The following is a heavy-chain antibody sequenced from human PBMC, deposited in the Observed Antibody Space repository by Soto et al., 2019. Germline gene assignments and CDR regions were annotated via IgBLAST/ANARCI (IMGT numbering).Heavy chain of an antibody. CDR2: ISYDGSNK. V-gene: IGHV3-30-3*01. J-gene: IGHJ6*02. CDR1: GFTFSSYT. D-gene: IGHD2-15*01. Sequence: QVQLVESGGGVVQPGRSLRLSCAASGFTFSSYTMHWVRQAPGKGLEWVAVISYDGSNKYYADSVKGRFTISRDNSKKTLYLQMNSLRAEDTAVYYCARDQGRCYYYDGMDVWGQGTTVTVSS. CDR3: ARDQGRCYYYDGMDV.